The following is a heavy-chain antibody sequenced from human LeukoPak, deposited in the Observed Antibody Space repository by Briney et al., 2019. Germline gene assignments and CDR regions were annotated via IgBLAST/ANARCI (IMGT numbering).Heavy chain of an antibody. CDR2: IKEDGGEK. CDR1: GFTFSSYW. D-gene: IGHD2-2*01. Sequence: GGTLRLSCAASGFTFSSYWMSWVRQAPGEGLEWVANIKEDGGEKYYVDSVKGRFTISRDNAKNSLYLRMNSLRAEDTAVYYCARVFCSSTSCYVSSEAFDIWGQGTMVTVSS. CDR3: ARVFCSSTSCYVSSEAFDI. V-gene: IGHV3-7*03. J-gene: IGHJ3*02.